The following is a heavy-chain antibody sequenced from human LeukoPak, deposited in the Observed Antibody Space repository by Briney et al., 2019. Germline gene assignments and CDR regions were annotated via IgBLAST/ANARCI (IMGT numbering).Heavy chain of an antibody. CDR2: INLNSGGT. J-gene: IGHJ4*02. V-gene: IGHV1-2*02. D-gene: IGHD3-22*01. CDR3: ARVGPRITMIVVVTIGYFDY. Sequence: ASVKVSCKASGYTFTGYYMHWVRQAPGQGLEWMGWINLNSGGTNYAQKLQGRVTMTTDTSTSTAYMELRSLRSDDTAVYYCARVGPRITMIVVVTIGYFDYWGQGTLVTVSS. CDR1: GYTFTGYY.